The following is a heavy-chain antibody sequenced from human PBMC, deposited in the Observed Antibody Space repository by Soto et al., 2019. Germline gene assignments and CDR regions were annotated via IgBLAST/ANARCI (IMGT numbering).Heavy chain of an antibody. CDR1: GGTFSSYA. Sequence: ASVKVSCKASGGTFSSYAISWVRQAPGQGLEWMGGIIPIFGTANYAQKFQGRVTITADESTSTAYMELSSLRSEDTAVYYCARIGDSSSSSYAFDIWGQGTMVTVSS. D-gene: IGHD6-13*01. J-gene: IGHJ3*02. V-gene: IGHV1-69*13. CDR3: ARIGDSSSSSYAFDI. CDR2: IIPIFGTA.